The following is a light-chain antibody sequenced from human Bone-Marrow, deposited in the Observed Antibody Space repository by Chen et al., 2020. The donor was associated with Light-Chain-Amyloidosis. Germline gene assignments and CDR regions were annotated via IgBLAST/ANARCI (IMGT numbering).Light chain of an antibody. V-gene: IGLV1-47*01. CDR2: RNN. J-gene: IGLJ1*01. CDR3: AAWDGSVSDYV. CDR1: SSNIGINY. Sequence: QSVLTQPPSASGTPGQRVTISCSGASSNIGINYVYWYQHFPGAAPTLLIHRNNLRPSGVLDRCSAYTAGTSACLASRGRRCEDEADYYCAAWDGSVSDYVFGAGAKVIIL.